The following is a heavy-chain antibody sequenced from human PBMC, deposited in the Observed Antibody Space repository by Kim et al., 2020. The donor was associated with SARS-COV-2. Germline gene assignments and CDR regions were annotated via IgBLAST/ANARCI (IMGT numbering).Heavy chain of an antibody. V-gene: IGHV4-59*01. Sequence: SETLSLTCTVSGGSISTYYWSWIRQPPGKGLEWIGYIYHSGSTNYNPSLRSRVTISMDKSKNQFSLKLSSVTAADTAIFYFARLMSYYSGWVDPWGQGTL. CDR3: ARLMSYYSGWVDP. CDR1: GGSISTYY. CDR2: IYHSGST. J-gene: IGHJ5*02. D-gene: IGHD1-26*01.